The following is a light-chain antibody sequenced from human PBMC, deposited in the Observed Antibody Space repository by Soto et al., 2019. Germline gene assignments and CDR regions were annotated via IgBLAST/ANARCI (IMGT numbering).Light chain of an antibody. V-gene: IGKV3-20*01. CDR3: HQYGSSPIT. Sequence: DIVLTQSPGTLSLSPGIRATLSCRASQSINSDYLAWYQHKPGQAPRLLIYGASSRATGIPDRFSSSGSGTDFTLTINRVEPEDFVVYYCHQYGSSPITFGQGTRLEIK. CDR1: QSINSDY. CDR2: GAS. J-gene: IGKJ5*01.